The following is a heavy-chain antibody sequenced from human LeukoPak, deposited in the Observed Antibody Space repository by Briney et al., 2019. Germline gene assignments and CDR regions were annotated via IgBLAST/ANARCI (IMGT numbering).Heavy chain of an antibody. D-gene: IGHD3-3*01. J-gene: IGHJ5*02. CDR2: IIPIFGTA. CDR1: GGTFSSYA. CDR3: ARFYDFWSGSPGGGWFDP. Sequence: SVKVTCKASGGTFSSYAISWVRQAPGQGLEWMGGIIPIFGTANYAQKFQGRVTITADKSTSTAYMELSSLRSEDTDVYYCARFYDFWSGSPGGGWFDPWGQGTLVTVSS. V-gene: IGHV1-69*06.